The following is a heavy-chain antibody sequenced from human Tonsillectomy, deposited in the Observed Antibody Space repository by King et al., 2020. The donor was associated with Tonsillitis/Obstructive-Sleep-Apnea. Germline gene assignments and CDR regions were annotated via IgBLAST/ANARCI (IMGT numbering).Heavy chain of an antibody. V-gene: IGHV4-4*07. CDR3: ARDANGEETYYYGMDV. D-gene: IGHD4-17*01. J-gene: IGHJ6*02. CDR2: IYTSGST. Sequence: VQLQESGPGLVKPSETLSLTCTVSGGPISSYYWSWIRQPAGKGLEWIGRIYTSGSTNYNPSLKSRVTMSVDTSKNQFSLKLSSVTAADTAVYYCARDANGEETYYYGMDVWGQGTTVTVSS. CDR1: GGPISSYY.